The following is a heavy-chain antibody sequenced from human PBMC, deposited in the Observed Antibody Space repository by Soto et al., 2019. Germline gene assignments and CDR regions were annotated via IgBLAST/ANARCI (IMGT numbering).Heavy chain of an antibody. D-gene: IGHD3-22*01. Sequence: EVQLVESGGDLVKPGGSLRLSCAASGFTFSSYSMNWVRQAPGKGLEWVSSISSSSSYIYYADSVKGRFTISRDNAKNSLYLQMNSLRAEDTAVYYCARASVPRRYYDSSGYYYDYCGQGTLVTVSS. V-gene: IGHV3-21*01. CDR3: ARASVPRRYYDSSGYYYDY. J-gene: IGHJ4*02. CDR2: ISSSSSYI. CDR1: GFTFSSYS.